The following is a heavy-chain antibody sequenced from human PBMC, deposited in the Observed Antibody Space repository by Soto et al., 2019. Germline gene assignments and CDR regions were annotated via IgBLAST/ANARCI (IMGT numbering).Heavy chain of an antibody. CDR3: ARGGSSSDNGMDV. D-gene: IGHD6-6*01. CDR2: ISSRSYTI. V-gene: IGHV3-48*02. CDR1: GFTFSTYS. Sequence: EVQLVESGGGLVQPGGSLRLSCGASGFTFSTYSMNWVRQAPGKGLEWVSYISSRSYTIYYVDSVKGRFTISRDNAKNSLYLQMNSLRDEDTAVYYCARGGSSSDNGMDVWGQGTTVTVSS. J-gene: IGHJ6*02.